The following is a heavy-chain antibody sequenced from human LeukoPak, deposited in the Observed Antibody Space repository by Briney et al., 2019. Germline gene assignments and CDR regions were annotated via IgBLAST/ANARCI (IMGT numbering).Heavy chain of an antibody. J-gene: IGHJ6*03. V-gene: IGHV3-30*18. CDR1: GFTFSSYG. CDR3: AKGRKCSSTSCYPHYYYYYYMDV. CDR2: ISYDGSNK. D-gene: IGHD2-2*01. Sequence: GGSLRLSCAASGFTFSSYGMHWVRQAPGKGLEWVAVISYDGSNKYYADSVKGRFTISRDNSKNTLYLQMNSLRAEDTAVYYCAKGRKCSSTSCYPHYYYYYYMDVWGKGTTVTVSS.